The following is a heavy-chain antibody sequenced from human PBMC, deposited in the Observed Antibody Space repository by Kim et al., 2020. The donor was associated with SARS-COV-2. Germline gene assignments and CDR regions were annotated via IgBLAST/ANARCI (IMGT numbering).Heavy chain of an antibody. V-gene: IGHV3-21*01. CDR3: ARGMGVVVVAALDAFDI. CDR1: GFTFSSYS. Sequence: GGSLRLSCAASGFTFSSYSMNWVRQAPGKGLEWVSSISSSSSSYIYYADSVKGRFTISRDNAKNSLYLQMNSLRAEDTAVYYCARGMGVVVVAALDAFDIWGQGTMVTVSS. J-gene: IGHJ3*02. CDR2: ISSSSSSYI. D-gene: IGHD2-15*01.